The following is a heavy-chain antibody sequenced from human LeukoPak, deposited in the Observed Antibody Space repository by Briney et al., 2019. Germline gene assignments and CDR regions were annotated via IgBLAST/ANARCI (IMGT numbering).Heavy chain of an antibody. CDR3: ARDWGRGYSYGSDTFHI. J-gene: IGHJ3*02. CDR2: IYYSGST. D-gene: IGHD5-18*01. V-gene: IGHV4-59*01. Sequence: WGTLSLTCTVSGGTISSYAWSWIRQPPGKGLEWVGYIYYSGSTNYNTALKSRVTISVDTSKNQYSLKLSSVTAADTAVYYCARDWGRGYSYGSDTFHIWGQGSMVTVSS. CDR1: GGTISSYA.